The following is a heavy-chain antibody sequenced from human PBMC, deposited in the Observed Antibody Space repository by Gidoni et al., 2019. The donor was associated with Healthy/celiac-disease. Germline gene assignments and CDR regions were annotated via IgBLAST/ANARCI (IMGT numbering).Heavy chain of an antibody. D-gene: IGHD2-2*02. J-gene: IGHJ4*02. CDR2: IKQDGSEK. V-gene: IGHV3-7*01. Sequence: EVQLVESGGGLVQPGGSLRLSCAASGFTFSSDWMSWVRQAPGKGLEWVANIKQDGSEKYYVDSVKGRFTISRDNAKNSLYLQMNSLRAEDTAVYYCARYIVVVPAAIYYFDYWGQGTLVTVSS. CDR3: ARYIVVVPAAIYYFDY. CDR1: GFTFSSDW.